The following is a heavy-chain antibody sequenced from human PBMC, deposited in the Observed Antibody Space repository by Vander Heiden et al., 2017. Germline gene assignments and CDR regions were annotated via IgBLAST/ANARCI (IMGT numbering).Heavy chain of an antibody. CDR3: ARDISMIRGQIPSWLRGPDY. J-gene: IGHJ4*02. Sequence: QVQLVESGGGVVQPGRSLRLSWAASGFIFSTYGMHWVRQAPGKGLEWVAVIWFDGSKSYYADSVKGRFTISRDNSKNTLYLQMDSLRAEDTAVYYCARDISMIRGQIPSWLRGPDYWGQGTLVTVSS. CDR2: IWFDGSKS. CDR1: GFIFSTYG. D-gene: IGHD3-10*01. V-gene: IGHV3-33*01.